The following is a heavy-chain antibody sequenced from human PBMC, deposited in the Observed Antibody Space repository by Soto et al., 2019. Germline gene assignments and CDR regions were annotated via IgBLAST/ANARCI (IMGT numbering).Heavy chain of an antibody. CDR1: GDTHTIYF. Sequence: QVQLVQSGAEVKQPGASVRVSCKAPGDTHTIYFIHWLRQAPGQGLEWMGWINSVSGGANYAPRCQGRVARTRDRSSATSVMELRRLSSDDSAVYSCAQGGSYSAHWGQGTLVTVSS. J-gene: IGHJ4*02. CDR2: INSVSGGA. D-gene: IGHD2-15*01. CDR3: AQGGSYSAH. V-gene: IGHV1-2*02.